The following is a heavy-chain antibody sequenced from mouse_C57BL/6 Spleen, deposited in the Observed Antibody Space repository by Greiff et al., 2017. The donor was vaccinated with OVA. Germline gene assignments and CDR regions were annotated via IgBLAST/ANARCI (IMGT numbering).Heavy chain of an antibody. Sequence: VQLQQPGAELVKPGASVKVSCKASGYTFTSYWMHWVKQRPGQGLEWIGRIHPSDSDTNYNQKIKGKATLTVDKSSSTAYMQLSSLTSEDSAVYYCAIHYYGSSYWYFDVWGTGTTVTVSS. J-gene: IGHJ1*03. CDR1: GYTFTSYW. CDR2: IHPSDSDT. CDR3: AIHYYGSSYWYFDV. D-gene: IGHD1-1*01. V-gene: IGHV1-74*01.